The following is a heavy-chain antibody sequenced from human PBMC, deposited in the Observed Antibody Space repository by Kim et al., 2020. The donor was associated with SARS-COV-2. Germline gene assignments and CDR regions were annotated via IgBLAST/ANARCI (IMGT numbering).Heavy chain of an antibody. Sequence: YSHDVQGRVTITRDTSATTAYMELGSLTFKDTAVYYCAREGSGSYNWLDPWGQGTLVTVSS. D-gene: IGHD3-10*01. V-gene: IGHV1-3*01. CDR3: AREGSGSYNWLDP. J-gene: IGHJ5*02.